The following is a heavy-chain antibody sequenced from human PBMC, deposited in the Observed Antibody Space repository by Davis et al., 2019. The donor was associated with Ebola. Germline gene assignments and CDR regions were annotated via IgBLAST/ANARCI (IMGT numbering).Heavy chain of an antibody. J-gene: IGHJ6*03. Sequence: ASVKVSCKASGYTFTSYYMHWVRQAPGQGLEWMGIINPSGGSTSYAQKFQGRVTMTRDTSTSTVYMELSSLRSEDTAVYYCARADYRGYYYYYMDVWGKGTTVTVSS. CDR1: GYTFTSYY. V-gene: IGHV1-46*01. D-gene: IGHD4-11*01. CDR2: INPSGGST. CDR3: ARADYRGYYYYYMDV.